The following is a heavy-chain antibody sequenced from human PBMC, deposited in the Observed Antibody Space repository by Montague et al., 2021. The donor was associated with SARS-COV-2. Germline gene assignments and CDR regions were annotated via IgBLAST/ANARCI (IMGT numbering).Heavy chain of an antibody. V-gene: IGHV4-59*08. CDR3: ARRTSSGWSFDY. D-gene: IGHD6-19*01. J-gene: IGHJ4*02. Sequence: SETLSLTCTVSAGSINNHYWSCIRQTPGKELEWIAYFYFSGTASYNPSLKSRVTISVDTSRNQFSLQLTSVTAADTAVYYCARRTSSGWSFDYWGQGTQFSVSS. CDR1: AGSINNHY. CDR2: FYFSGTA.